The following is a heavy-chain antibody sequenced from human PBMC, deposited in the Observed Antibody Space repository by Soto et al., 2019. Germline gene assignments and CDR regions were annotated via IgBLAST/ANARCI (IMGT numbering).Heavy chain of an antibody. CDR1: GGSISSGGYY. CDR2: NYYSGIT. D-gene: IGHD6-6*01. Sequence: PSETLSLTCTVSGGSISSGGYYWTWIRQHPGKGLEWIGYNYYSGITYYNPSLKSRVTISLDTSKNQFSLKLSSVTAADTAVYYCARGSSIAGLYYGMDVWAKGPRSPSP. J-gene: IGHJ6*02. V-gene: IGHV4-31*03. CDR3: ARGSSIAGLYYGMDV.